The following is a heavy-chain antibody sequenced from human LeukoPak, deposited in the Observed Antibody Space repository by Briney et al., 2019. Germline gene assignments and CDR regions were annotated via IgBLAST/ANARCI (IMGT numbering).Heavy chain of an antibody. CDR1: GFTVSSNY. CDR3: AREERGSPSYYYGMDV. J-gene: IGHJ6*02. V-gene: IGHV3-53*01. Sequence: PGGSLRLSCAAPGFTVSSNYMSWVRQAPGKGLEWVSVIYSGGSTYYADSVKGRFTISRDNSKNTLYLQMNSLRAEDTAVYYCAREERGSPSYYYGMDVWGQGTTVTVSS. CDR2: IYSGGST. D-gene: IGHD3-10*01.